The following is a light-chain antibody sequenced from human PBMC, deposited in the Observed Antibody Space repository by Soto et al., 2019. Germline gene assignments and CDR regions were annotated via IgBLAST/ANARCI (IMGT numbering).Light chain of an antibody. CDR3: YSYTSTRSYV. J-gene: IGLJ1*01. CDR1: TSDVGGYHF. V-gene: IGLV2-14*01. CDR2: EVT. Sequence: QSALTQPASVSGSPGQSITLSCTGTTSDVGGYHFVSWYQQHPGKAPKLMIYEVTNRPSGVSDRFSGSKSGNTASLTISGLQAEDEADYYCYSYTSTRSYVFGSGTRSTS.